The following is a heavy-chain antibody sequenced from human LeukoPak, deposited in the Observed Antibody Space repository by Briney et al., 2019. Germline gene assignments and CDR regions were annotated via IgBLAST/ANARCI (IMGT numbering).Heavy chain of an antibody. D-gene: IGHD3/OR15-3a*01. J-gene: IGHJ2*01. V-gene: IGHV3-23*01. CDR2: ISGSGRDT. CDR1: GFTFSRHG. CDR3: AKWGDFWTGLNNWYFEL. Sequence: GGSLRLSCAASGFTFSRHGMHWVRQAPGRGLQWVSGISGSGRDTFYSDSVKGRFTISRDNSKNTHYLQMSSLTAEDTAVYYCAKWGDFWTGLNNWYFELWGRGTLVTVSS.